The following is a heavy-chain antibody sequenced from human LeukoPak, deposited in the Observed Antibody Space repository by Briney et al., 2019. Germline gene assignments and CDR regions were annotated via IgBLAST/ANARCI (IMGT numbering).Heavy chain of an antibody. CDR3: ARQKYYYDSSGYYYYYYYMDV. J-gene: IGHJ6*03. CDR1: GFTFSSYE. V-gene: IGHV3-48*03. Sequence: GGSLRLSCAASGFTFSSYEMNWVRQAPGKGLEWVSYFSSSGSTIYYADSVKGRFTISRDNAKNSLYLQMNSLRAEDTAVYYCARQKYYYDSSGYYYYYYYMDVWGKGTTVTVSS. CDR2: FSSSGSTI. D-gene: IGHD3-22*01.